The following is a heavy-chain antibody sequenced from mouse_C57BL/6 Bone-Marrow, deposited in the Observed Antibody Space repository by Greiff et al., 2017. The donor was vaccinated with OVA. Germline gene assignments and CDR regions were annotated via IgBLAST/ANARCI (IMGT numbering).Heavy chain of an antibody. V-gene: IGHV14-4*01. Sequence: EVQLQQSGAELVRPGASVKLSCTASGFNVKDDYMHWVKQRPEQGLEWIGWIDPENGDTEYASKFQGKATITADTSSNTSYLQLLSLTSEDTAVYYCTPDGYYVYFDYWGQGTTLTVSS. J-gene: IGHJ2*01. D-gene: IGHD2-3*01. CDR1: GFNVKDDY. CDR2: IDPENGDT. CDR3: TPDGYYVYFDY.